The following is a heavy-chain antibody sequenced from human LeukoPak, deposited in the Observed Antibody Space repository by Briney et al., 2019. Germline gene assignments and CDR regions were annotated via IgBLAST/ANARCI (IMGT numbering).Heavy chain of an antibody. CDR2: IYYSGST. Sequence: SETLSLTCAVYGGSFSGYYWSWIRQPPGKGLEWIGSIYYSGSTYYNPSLKSRVTISVDTSKNQFSLKLSSVTAADTAVYNCARNYDHSSGYYFDHWGQGTLVTVSS. CDR3: ARNYDHSSGYYFDH. V-gene: IGHV4-34*01. D-gene: IGHD3-22*01. CDR1: GGSFSGYY. J-gene: IGHJ4*02.